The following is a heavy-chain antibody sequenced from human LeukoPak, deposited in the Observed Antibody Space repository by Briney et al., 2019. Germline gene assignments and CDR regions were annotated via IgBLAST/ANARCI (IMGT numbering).Heavy chain of an antibody. CDR1: GFTFSSNA. Sequence: GGSLRVSCAASGFTFSSNAMSCVRQAPGKGLEWVSAISGDGGSTYYADSVKGRFTISRDNSNNTLYLQMNSLRAEDTAAYYCAKGSAVSRPYYFDSWGQGTLVTVSS. CDR2: ISGDGGST. V-gene: IGHV3-23*01. CDR3: AKGSAVSRPYYFDS. J-gene: IGHJ4*02. D-gene: IGHD6-13*01.